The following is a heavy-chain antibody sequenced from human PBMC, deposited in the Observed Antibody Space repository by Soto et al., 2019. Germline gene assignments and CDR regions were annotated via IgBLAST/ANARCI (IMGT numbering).Heavy chain of an antibody. Sequence: GGSLRLSCAASGFTFSSYGMHWVRQAPGKGLEWVAVISYDGSNKYYADSVKGRFTISRDNSKNTLYLQMNSLRAEDTAVYYCAKSPYEYGDYLDYFDYWGQGPLVTVSS. CDR2: ISYDGSNK. CDR3: AKSPYEYGDYLDYFDY. CDR1: GFTFSSYG. J-gene: IGHJ4*02. V-gene: IGHV3-30*18. D-gene: IGHD4-17*01.